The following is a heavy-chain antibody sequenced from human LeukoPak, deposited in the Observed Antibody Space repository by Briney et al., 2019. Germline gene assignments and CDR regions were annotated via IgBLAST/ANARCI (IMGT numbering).Heavy chain of an antibody. D-gene: IGHD2-15*01. Sequence: ASVKVSCKASGGTFSSYAISWARQAPGQGLEWMGGITPIFGTANYAQKFQGRVTMTEDTSTDTAYMELSSLRSEDTAVYYCATALYCSGGSCYPPPFDYWGQGTLVTVSS. V-gene: IGHV1-69*06. CDR1: GGTFSSYA. J-gene: IGHJ4*02. CDR3: ATALYCSGGSCYPPPFDY. CDR2: ITPIFGTA.